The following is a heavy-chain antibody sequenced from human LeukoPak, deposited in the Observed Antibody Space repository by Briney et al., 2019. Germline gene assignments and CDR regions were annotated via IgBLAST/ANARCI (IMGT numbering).Heavy chain of an antibody. V-gene: IGHV4-61*02. CDR2: IYSSGNT. J-gene: IGHJ5*02. Sequence: SQTLSLTCTVSGGSISSGIYYWSWIRQPAGKGLEWIGRIYSSGNTNYNPSLKSRVTISVDTSKNQLSLKLSSVTAADTAMYYCGRDLNGVTDPWGQGTLVTVSS. D-gene: IGHD3-16*02. CDR3: GRDLNGVTDP. CDR1: GGSISSGIYY.